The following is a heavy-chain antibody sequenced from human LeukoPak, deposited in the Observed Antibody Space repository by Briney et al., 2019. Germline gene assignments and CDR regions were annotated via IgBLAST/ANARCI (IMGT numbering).Heavy chain of an antibody. J-gene: IGHJ2*01. V-gene: IGHV4-59*01. CDR2: IYYSGST. D-gene: IGHD1-26*01. Sequence: SETLSLTCTVSGGSISSYYWSWILQPPGKGLEWIGYIYYSGSTNYNPSLKSRVTISVDTSKNQFSLKLSSVTAADTAVYYCARVLFWEGATTDWYFDLWGRGTLVTVSS. CDR1: GGSISSYY. CDR3: ARVLFWEGATTDWYFDL.